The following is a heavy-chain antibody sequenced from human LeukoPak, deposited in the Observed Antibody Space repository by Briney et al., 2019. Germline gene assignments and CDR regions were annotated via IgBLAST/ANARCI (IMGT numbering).Heavy chain of an antibody. CDR1: GGTFSSYA. J-gene: IGHJ4*02. CDR3: AGGDYDYVWGSYRDVDY. V-gene: IGHV1-69*06. D-gene: IGHD3-16*02. CDR2: IIPIFGTA. Sequence: ASVKVSCKASGGTFSSYAISWVRQAPGQGLEWMGGIIPIFGTANYAQKFQGRVTITADKSTSTAYMELSSLRSEDTAVYYCAGGDYDYVWGSYRDVDYWGQGTLVTVSS.